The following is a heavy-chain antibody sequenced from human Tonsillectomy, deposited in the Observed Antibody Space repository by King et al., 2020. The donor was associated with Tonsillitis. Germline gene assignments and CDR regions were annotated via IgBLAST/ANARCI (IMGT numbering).Heavy chain of an antibody. D-gene: IGHD2-2*01. CDR2: ISGSGGST. CDR1: GFTFSSYA. V-gene: IGHV3-23*04. J-gene: IGHJ5*02. CDR3: AKSGYCNSTSCSINGFDP. Sequence: VQLVESGGGLVHPGGSLRLSCAASGFTFSSYAMSWVRQAPGKGLEWVSVISGSGGSTYYADSVKGRFTISRDNSKNTLYLLMNSLRAEDTAVYFCAKSGYCNSTSCSINGFDPWGQGTLVTVSS.